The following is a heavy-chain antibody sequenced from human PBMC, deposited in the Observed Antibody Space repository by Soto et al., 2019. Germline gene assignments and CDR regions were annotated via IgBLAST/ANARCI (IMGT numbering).Heavy chain of an antibody. CDR3: AREGFRAVMSYYGMDV. D-gene: IGHD3-16*01. J-gene: IGHJ6*02. CDR1: GFTFSSYG. Sequence: GGSLRLSCAVSGFTFSSYGMHWVRQAPGKGLEWVAHISYDGSNEHYVDSVKGRFTISRDNAKNSLYLQMNSLRAEDTAVYYCAREGFRAVMSYYGMDVWGQGTTVTVSS. CDR2: ISYDGSNE. V-gene: IGHV3-30*03.